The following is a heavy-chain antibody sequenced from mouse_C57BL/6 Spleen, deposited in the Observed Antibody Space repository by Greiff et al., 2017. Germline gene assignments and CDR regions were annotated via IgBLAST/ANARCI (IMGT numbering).Heavy chain of an antibody. Sequence: VQLQQSGAELAKPGASLKLSCKASGYTFTSYWMHWVKQRPGQGLEWIGYINPSSGYTKYNQKFKDKATLTEDKSSSTAYMQLSSLTYEDSAVYYCARDSDYAMDYWGQGTSVTVSS. V-gene: IGHV1-7*01. D-gene: IGHD3-1*01. J-gene: IGHJ4*01. CDR1: GYTFTSYW. CDR3: ARDSDYAMDY. CDR2: INPSSGYT.